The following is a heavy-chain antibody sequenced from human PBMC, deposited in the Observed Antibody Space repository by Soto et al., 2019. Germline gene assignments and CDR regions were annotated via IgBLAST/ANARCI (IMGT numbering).Heavy chain of an antibody. D-gene: IGHD2-21*02. V-gene: IGHV4-59*08. CDR2: VYYSGGT. Sequence: SETLSLTCTFSADSIHYYSLSLIRQPPGAGLEWIGYVYYSGGTNYNPFLKSRATISKDTSNHQLSLKLSSVTAADTAVYYCARHQAGYCGGDCYTHFDPWGQGTLVTVSS. CDR1: ADSIHYYS. CDR3: ARHQAGYCGGDCYTHFDP. J-gene: IGHJ5*02.